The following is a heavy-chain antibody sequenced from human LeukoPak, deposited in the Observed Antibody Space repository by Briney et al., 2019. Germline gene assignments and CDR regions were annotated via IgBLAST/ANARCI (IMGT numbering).Heavy chain of an antibody. CDR1: GFTFSSYS. CDR2: ISSSSSYI. D-gene: IGHD5-18*01. CDR3: ARCGYSYGPNDY. J-gene: IGHJ4*02. V-gene: IGHV3-21*01. Sequence: GGPLRLSCAASGFTFSSYSMNWVRQAPGKGLEWVSSISSSSSYIYYADSVKGRFAISRDNAKNSLYLQMNSLRAEDTAVYYCARCGYSYGPNDYWGQGTLVTVSS.